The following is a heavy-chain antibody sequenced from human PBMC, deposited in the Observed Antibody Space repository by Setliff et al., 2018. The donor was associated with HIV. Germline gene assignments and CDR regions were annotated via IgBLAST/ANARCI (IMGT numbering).Heavy chain of an antibody. CDR1: GGSVSSHY. Sequence: SETLSLTCTVSGGSVSSHYWGWIRQPPGKELAWIGYILYDEGNNFNPSLKSRVAISVDPSKNQFSLTLSPVTAADTAVYYCARVGHTRGYTGYDVYYYYMDVWGKGTAVTVSS. J-gene: IGHJ6*03. V-gene: IGHV4-59*02. D-gene: IGHD5-12*01. CDR3: ARVGHTRGYTGYDVYYYYMDV. CDR2: ILYDEGN.